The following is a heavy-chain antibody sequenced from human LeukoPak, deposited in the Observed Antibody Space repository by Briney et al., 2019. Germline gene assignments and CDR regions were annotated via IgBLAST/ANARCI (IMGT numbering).Heavy chain of an antibody. V-gene: IGHV3-33*01. D-gene: IGHD3-22*01. CDR3: ARVDSSGYYGRACDY. CDR1: GFTFSSYG. CDR2: IWYDGSNK. Sequence: GGPLRLSCAASGFTFSSYGMHWVRQAPGKGLEWVAVIWYDGSNKYYADSVKGRFTISRDNSKNTLYLQMNSLRAEDTAVYYCARVDSSGYYGRACDYWGQGTLVTVSS. J-gene: IGHJ4*02.